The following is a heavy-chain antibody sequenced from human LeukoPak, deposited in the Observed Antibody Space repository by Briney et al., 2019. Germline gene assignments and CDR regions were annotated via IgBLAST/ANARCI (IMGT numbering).Heavy chain of an antibody. J-gene: IGHJ4*02. D-gene: IGHD3-10*01. CDR2: ISGSGVST. V-gene: IGHV3-23*01. CDR1: GFTFISYG. Sequence: GGPLRLSYAASGFTFISYGMRLVPQAPRKGLAWVSAISGSGVSTYYADCVKGRFTISRDNSKNTGYLEVISLTVEDTAAYYCAKDDAWIRFGEWSQGTLVIVSS. CDR3: AKDDAWIRFGE.